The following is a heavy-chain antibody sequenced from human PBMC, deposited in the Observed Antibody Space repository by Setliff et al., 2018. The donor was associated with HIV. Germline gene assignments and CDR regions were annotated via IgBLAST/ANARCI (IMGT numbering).Heavy chain of an antibody. J-gene: IGHJ5*02. D-gene: IGHD2-15*01. CDR1: GFTFSNYG. CDR3: ARSGGDCSGISCYSLWFDP. V-gene: IGHV3-30*02. Sequence: GGSLRLSCATSGFTFSNYGMHWVRQAPGKGLEWVTFIHYDGRDQYYADSVKGRFTISRDNSKNTLYLQMKSLRAEDTAVYYCARSGGDCSGISCYSLWFDPWGHGTLVTVSS. CDR2: IHYDGRDQ.